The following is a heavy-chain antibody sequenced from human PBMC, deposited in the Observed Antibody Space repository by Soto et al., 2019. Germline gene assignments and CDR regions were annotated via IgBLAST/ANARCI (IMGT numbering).Heavy chain of an antibody. V-gene: IGHV3-33*08. D-gene: IGHD3-16*02. CDR3: ARDEFPPDHVWGSYRFNY. Sequence: PGGSLRLSCAASGFTFSSYAMHWVRQAPGKGLEWVAVIWYDGSNKYYADSVKGRFTISRDNSKNTLYLQMNSLRAEDTAVYYCARDEFPPDHVWGSYRFNYWGQGTLVTVSS. J-gene: IGHJ4*02. CDR2: IWYDGSNK. CDR1: GFTFSSYA.